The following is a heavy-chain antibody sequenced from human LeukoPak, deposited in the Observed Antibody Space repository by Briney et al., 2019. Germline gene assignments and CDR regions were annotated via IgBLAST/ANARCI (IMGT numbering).Heavy chain of an antibody. J-gene: IGHJ4*02. D-gene: IGHD4-23*01. CDR1: GFTVSSKY. CDR2: IYSGGRT. CDR3: AKYAPPTTVVTRFFDY. V-gene: IGHV3-53*01. Sequence: PGGSLRLSCSASGFTVSSKYMSWVRQAPGKGLEWVSVIYSGGRTHYADSVKGRFTISRDNSKNTLYLQMNSLRVEDTAVYYCAKYAPPTTVVTRFFDYWGQGTLVTVSS.